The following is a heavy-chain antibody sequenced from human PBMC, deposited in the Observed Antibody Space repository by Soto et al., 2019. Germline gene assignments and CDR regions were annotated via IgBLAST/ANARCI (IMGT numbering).Heavy chain of an antibody. D-gene: IGHD6-6*01. CDR3: ARDGDSSSPFEI. CDR2: INPNGGGT. CDR1: GYTFTGNY. Sequence: QVQLVQSGAEVKKPGASVKVSCKASGYTFTGNYMHWVRQAPGQGVEWKGWINPNGGGTNYAQQFKGKVTATRDTSISTAYMELSRLRSDDTAVYYCARDGDSSSPFEIWGQGTMVTVSS. V-gene: IGHV1-2*02. J-gene: IGHJ3*02.